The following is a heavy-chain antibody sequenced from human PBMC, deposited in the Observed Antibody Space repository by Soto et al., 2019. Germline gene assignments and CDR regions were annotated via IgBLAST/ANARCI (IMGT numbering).Heavy chain of an antibody. CDR1: GFSLSTSGVG. J-gene: IGHJ5*02. CDR3: AHSGGVKTGTRGWFDP. D-gene: IGHD1-1*01. CDR2: IYWDDDK. Sequence: QITLKESGPTLVKPTQTLTLTCTFSGFSLSTSGVGVGWIRQPPGKALEWLALIYWDDDKRYSPSLKSRLTITKDTSKNQVVLTTTNMDPVDTATYYCAHSGGVKTGTRGWFDPWGQGTLVTVSS. V-gene: IGHV2-5*02.